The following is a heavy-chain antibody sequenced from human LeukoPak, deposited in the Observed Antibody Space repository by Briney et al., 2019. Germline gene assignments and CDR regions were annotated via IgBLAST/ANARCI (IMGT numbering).Heavy chain of an antibody. CDR1: AGSISSDY. J-gene: IGHJ4*02. Sequence: LETLSLICTVSAGSISSDYWSWIRQPLGKGLEWLGYVYDSGSTNYNPSLKSRLTISVDTSKHQFSLELSSVTAADTAVYYCAGGPNNYYFDYWGQGTLVTVSS. D-gene: IGHD1/OR15-1a*01. CDR3: AGGPNNYYFDY. V-gene: IGHV4-59*01. CDR2: VYDSGST.